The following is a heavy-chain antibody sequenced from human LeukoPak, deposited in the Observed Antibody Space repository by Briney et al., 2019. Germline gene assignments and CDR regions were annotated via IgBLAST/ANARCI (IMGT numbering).Heavy chain of an antibody. CDR2: IIPILGIA. Sequence: ASVKVSCKASGGTFSSYAISWVRQAPGQGLEWMGRIIPILGIANYAQKFQGRVTITADKSTSTAYMELSSLRSEDTAVYYCARVGGSGRIIGYWGQGTLVTVSS. V-gene: IGHV1-69*04. CDR3: ARVGGSGRIIGY. D-gene: IGHD3-10*01. CDR1: GGTFSSYA. J-gene: IGHJ4*02.